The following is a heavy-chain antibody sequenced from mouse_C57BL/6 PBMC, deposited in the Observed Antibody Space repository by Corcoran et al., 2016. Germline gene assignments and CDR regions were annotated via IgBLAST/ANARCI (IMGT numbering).Heavy chain of an antibody. D-gene: IGHD2-5*01. Sequence: EVQLQQSGPELVKPGASVKISCKASGYTFTDYYMNWVKQSHGKSLEWIGDINPNNGGTSYNQKFKGKATLTVDKSSSTAYMELRSLTSEDSAVYYCARAGVTTYYYAMDYWGQGTSVTVSS. CDR2: INPNNGGT. J-gene: IGHJ4*01. CDR1: GYTFTDYY. V-gene: IGHV1-26*01. CDR3: ARAGVTTYYYAMDY.